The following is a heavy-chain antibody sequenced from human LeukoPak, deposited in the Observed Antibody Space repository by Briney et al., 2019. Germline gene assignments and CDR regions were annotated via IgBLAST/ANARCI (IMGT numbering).Heavy chain of an antibody. Sequence: GGSLRLSCAASGFAFSNYVMHWVRQAPGKRLEWVAAISYDGSNKYYADSVKGRFTISRDNSKNTLYLQMNSLRTEDTAVYYCAKVHLEGASSLDQWGQGTLVTVSS. J-gene: IGHJ4*02. CDR1: GFAFSNYV. V-gene: IGHV3-30*18. CDR2: ISYDGSNK. D-gene: IGHD1-26*01. CDR3: AKVHLEGASSLDQ.